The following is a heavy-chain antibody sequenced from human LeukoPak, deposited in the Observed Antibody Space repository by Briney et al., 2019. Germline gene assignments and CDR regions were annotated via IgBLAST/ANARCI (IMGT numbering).Heavy chain of an antibody. CDR1: GFTFSSYG. D-gene: IGHD5-18*01. Sequence: GGSLRLSCAASGFTFSSYGMHWVRQAPGKGLEWVAVIWYDGSNKYYADSVKGRFTISRDNSKNTLYLQMNSLRVEDTAVYYCARDQMNSRYSYGYSDYWGQGTLVTVSS. V-gene: IGHV3-33*01. CDR2: IWYDGSNK. CDR3: ARDQMNSRYSYGYSDY. J-gene: IGHJ4*02.